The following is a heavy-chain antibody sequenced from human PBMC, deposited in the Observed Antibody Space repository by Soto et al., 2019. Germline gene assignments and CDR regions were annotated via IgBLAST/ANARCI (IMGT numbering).Heavy chain of an antibody. Sequence: SVKGSFKASGGTFSSYAISWVRQAPGQGLEWMGGIIPIFGTANYAQKFQGRVTITADESTSTAYMELSSLRSEDTAVYYCARDPSLWSSGSYLFDYWGQATLVTVSS. CDR2: IIPIFGTA. D-gene: IGHD3-22*01. CDR3: ARDPSLWSSGSYLFDY. J-gene: IGHJ4*02. V-gene: IGHV1-69*13. CDR1: GGTFSSYA.